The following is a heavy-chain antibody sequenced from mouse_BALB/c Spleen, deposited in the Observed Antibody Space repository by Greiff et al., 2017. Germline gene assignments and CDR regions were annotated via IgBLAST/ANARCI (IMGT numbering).Heavy chain of an antibody. V-gene: IGHV7-1*02. CDR2: SRNKANDYTT. Sequence: EVKVVESGGGLVQPGGSLRLSCATSGFTFSDFYMEWVRQPPGKRLEWIAASRNKANDYTTEYSASVKGRFIVSRDTSQSILYLQMNALRAEDTAIYYCARAPYDYAFDYWGQGTTLTVSS. D-gene: IGHD2-4*01. J-gene: IGHJ2*01. CDR1: GFTFSDFY. CDR3: ARAPYDYAFDY.